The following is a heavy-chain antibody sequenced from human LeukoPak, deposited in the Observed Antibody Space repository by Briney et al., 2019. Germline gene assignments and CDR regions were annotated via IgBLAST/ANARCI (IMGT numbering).Heavy chain of an antibody. V-gene: IGHV4-4*07. J-gene: IGHJ4*02. CDR1: GGSISIYY. CDR2: IYTNENT. CDR3: ARSSDSSGYYGGGIIDY. D-gene: IGHD6-19*01. Sequence: PSETLSLTCTVSGGSISIYYWNWIRLPAGKGLEWIGRIYTNENTFFNPSLKSRVTMSVDTSKNQFSLQLTSVTAADAAVYYCARSSDSSGYYGGGIIDYWGQGTLVTVSS.